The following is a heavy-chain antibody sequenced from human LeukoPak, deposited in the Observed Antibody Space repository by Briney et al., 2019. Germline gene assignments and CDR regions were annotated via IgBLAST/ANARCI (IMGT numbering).Heavy chain of an antibody. D-gene: IGHD3-9*01. Sequence: ASVKVSCKASGYTFTSYGISWVRQAPGQGLEWMGWISAYNGNTNYAQKLQGRVTMTTDTSTSTAYMELSSLRSEDTAVYYCATGGDILTGSHSYYFDYWGQGTLVIVSS. V-gene: IGHV1-18*01. J-gene: IGHJ4*02. CDR2: ISAYNGNT. CDR3: ATGGDILTGSHSYYFDY. CDR1: GYTFTSYG.